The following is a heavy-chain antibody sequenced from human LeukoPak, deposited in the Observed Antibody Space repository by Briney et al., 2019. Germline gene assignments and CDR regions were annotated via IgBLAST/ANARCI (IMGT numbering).Heavy chain of an antibody. J-gene: IGHJ4*02. D-gene: IGHD3-22*01. V-gene: IGHV1-24*01. CDR1: GYTLTELS. CDR3: ATSHDSSGYYPSYYFDY. CDR2: SDPEDGET. Sequence: GASVKVSCKVSGYTLTELSMHWVRQAPGKGLEWMGGSDPEDGETIYAQKFQGRVTMTEDTSTDTAYMELSSLRSEDTAVYYCATSHDSSGYYPSYYFDYWGQGALVTVSS.